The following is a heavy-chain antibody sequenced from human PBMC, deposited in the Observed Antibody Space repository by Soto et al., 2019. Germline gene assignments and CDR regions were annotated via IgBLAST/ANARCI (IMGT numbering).Heavy chain of an antibody. D-gene: IGHD6-19*01. CDR2: IFYSGST. CDR3: ECVGSSGCAPDS. Sequence: PAETLSLTCSVSGGSISGHYWTWIRQSPGKGLEWIGYIFYSGSTNYNPSLKSRVTISVDTSKNQFSLKMSSVTAADTAVYYCECVGSSGCAPDSWGRGTLVTVSS. V-gene: IGHV4-59*11. J-gene: IGHJ4*02. CDR1: GGSISGHY.